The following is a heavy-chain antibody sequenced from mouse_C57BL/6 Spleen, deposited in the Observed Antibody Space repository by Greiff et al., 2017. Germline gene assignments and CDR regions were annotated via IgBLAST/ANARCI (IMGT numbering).Heavy chain of an antibody. CDR3: ARDRSGPYAMDY. CDR2: ISDGGSYT. J-gene: IGHJ4*01. Sequence: EVQLVESGGGLVKPGGSLKLSCAASGFTFSSYAMSWVRQTPEKRLEWVATISDGGSYTYYPDNVKGRFTISRDNAKNNLYLHMSHLKSEDTAMYYCARDRSGPYAMDYWGQGTSVTVSS. CDR1: GFTFSSYA. D-gene: IGHD3-1*01. V-gene: IGHV5-4*01.